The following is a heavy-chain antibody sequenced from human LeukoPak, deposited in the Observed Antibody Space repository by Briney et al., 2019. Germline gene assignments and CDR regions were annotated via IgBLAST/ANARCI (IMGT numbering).Heavy chain of an antibody. D-gene: IGHD5-18*01. CDR2: IYYSGST. J-gene: IGHJ4*02. Sequence: SETLSLTCTVSGGSISSSSYYWGWIRQPPGKGLEWIGSIYYSGSTYYNPSLKSRVTVSVDTSKNQFSLKLSSVTAADTAVYYCARQFVGYSFFDYWGQGTLVTVSS. CDR1: GGSISSSSYY. CDR3: ARQFVGYSFFDY. V-gene: IGHV4-39*01.